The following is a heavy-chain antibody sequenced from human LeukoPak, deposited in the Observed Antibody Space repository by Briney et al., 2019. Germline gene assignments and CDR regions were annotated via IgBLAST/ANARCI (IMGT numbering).Heavy chain of an antibody. J-gene: IGHJ1*01. CDR1: GGTFSSYA. Sequence: ASVKVSCKASGGTFSSYAISWVRQAPGQGLEWMGWINHNSGGTNYAQKFQGRVTMTRDTSISTAYMELSRLRADDTAVYYCARGSFSADAPLVLDYFHHWGQGTLVTDSS. CDR3: ARGSFSADAPLVLDYFHH. CDR2: INHNSGGT. D-gene: IGHD5-18*01. V-gene: IGHV1-2*02.